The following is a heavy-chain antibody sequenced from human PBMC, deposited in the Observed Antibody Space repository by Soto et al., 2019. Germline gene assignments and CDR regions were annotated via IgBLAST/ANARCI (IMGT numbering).Heavy chain of an antibody. CDR3: ARDETGDSYYYSYGMDV. CDR1: GGTFNIYN. J-gene: IGHJ6*02. D-gene: IGHD7-27*01. CDR2: ILPIFGTT. Sequence: QVQLVQSGAGVKKPGSSVKVSCKASGGTFNIYNINWVRQAPGQGLEWMGGILPIFGTTNYAQRFQGRLTIIADDSTSTAYMELSSLRSEDTAVYYCARDETGDSYYYSYGMDVWGQGTTVTVT. V-gene: IGHV1-69*01.